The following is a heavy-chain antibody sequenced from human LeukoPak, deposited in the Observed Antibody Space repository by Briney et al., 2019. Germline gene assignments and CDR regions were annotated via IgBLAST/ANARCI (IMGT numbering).Heavy chain of an antibody. J-gene: IGHJ4*02. D-gene: IGHD3-22*01. V-gene: IGHV3-30*18. CDR1: GFTFSSYG. CDR2: ISYDGSNK. CDR3: AKAFPLFYYDSSGYDREADY. Sequence: GGSLRLSCAASGFTFSSYGMHWVRQAPGKGLEWVAVISYDGSNKYYADSVKGRFTISRDNSKNTLYLQMNSLRAEDTAVYYCAKAFPLFYYDSSGYDREADYWGQGTLVTVSS.